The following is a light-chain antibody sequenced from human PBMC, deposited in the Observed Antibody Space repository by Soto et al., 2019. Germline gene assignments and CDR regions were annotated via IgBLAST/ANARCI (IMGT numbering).Light chain of an antibody. CDR1: SSDVGGYKY. CDR3: SSYTSSSTPYV. Sequence: QSALTQPASVSGSPGQSITISCTGTSSDVGGYKYVSWYQQHPGKAPKLMIYEVSNRPSGVSNRFSGSKSGNTASLTTSGLQADDEADYYCSSYTSSSTPYVFGTGTQLNVL. V-gene: IGLV2-14*01. CDR2: EVS. J-gene: IGLJ1*01.